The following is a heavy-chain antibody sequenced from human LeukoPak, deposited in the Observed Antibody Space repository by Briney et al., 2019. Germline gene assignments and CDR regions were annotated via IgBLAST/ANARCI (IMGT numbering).Heavy chain of an antibody. J-gene: IGHJ4*02. CDR3: SRSAYYDGSGNYYDY. CDR1: GFIFSDYY. V-gene: IGHV3-11*04. D-gene: IGHD3-22*01. Sequence: GGSLRLSCVASGFIFSDYYMTWIRQAPGKGLEWVSYSSSSGSTIYHADSVKGRFTISRDNAKNTLYLQMNGLRAEDTAVYYCSRSAYYDGSGNYYDYWGQGTLVTVSS. CDR2: SSSSGSTI.